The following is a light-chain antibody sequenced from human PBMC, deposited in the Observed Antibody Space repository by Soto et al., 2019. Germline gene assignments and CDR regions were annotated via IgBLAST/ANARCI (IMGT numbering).Light chain of an antibody. J-gene: IGLJ1*01. CDR1: SSDVGGYNY. CDR3: CSYAGSYTF. Sequence: QSVLTQPRSVSGSPGQSVTISCTGTSSDVGGYNYVSWYQQHPGKAPKLMIYDVSKRPSGVPDRFSGSKSGNTASLTISGLPAEDEADYYCCSYAGSYTFFGTGTKLTVL. CDR2: DVS. V-gene: IGLV2-11*01.